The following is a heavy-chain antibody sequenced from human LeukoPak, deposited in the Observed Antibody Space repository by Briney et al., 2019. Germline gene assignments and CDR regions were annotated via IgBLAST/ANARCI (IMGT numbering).Heavy chain of an antibody. D-gene: IGHD3-9*01. CDR2: ITSSSSTI. CDR3: ARGLYYDILTGSPYYYGMDV. V-gene: IGHV3-48*01. Sequence: GGSPRLPCAASGFTFSTYSMNWVRQAPGKGLEWVSYITSSSSTIFYADSVKGRFTISRDNAKNSLYLQMNSLRGEDTAVYYCARGLYYDILTGSPYYYGMDVWGQGTTVAVSS. CDR1: GFTFSTYS. J-gene: IGHJ6*02.